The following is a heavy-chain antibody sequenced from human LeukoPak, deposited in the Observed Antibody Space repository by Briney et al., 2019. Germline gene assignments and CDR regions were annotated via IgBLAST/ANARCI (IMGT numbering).Heavy chain of an antibody. CDR2: ISSSSSYI. D-gene: IGHD2-21*02. Sequence: PGGSLRLSCAASGFTFSSYGMHWVRQAPGKGLEWVSSISSSSSYIYYADSVKGRFTISRDNAKNSLYLQMNSLRAEDTAVYYCASLAGVELPRGGDRTPDYWGQGTLVTVSS. CDR3: ASLAGVELPRGGDRTPDY. J-gene: IGHJ4*02. CDR1: GFTFSSYG. V-gene: IGHV3-21*01.